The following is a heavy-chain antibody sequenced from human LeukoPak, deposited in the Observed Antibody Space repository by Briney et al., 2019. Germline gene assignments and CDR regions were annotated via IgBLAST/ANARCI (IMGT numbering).Heavy chain of an antibody. Sequence: GGSLRLSCAASVSEFTFSNYGMHWVCQAPGKGLEWVAVISYDGSNKDYADSVKGRFTISRDNAKTSLYLQMNSLRAEDTAVYYCARSSSGWSPRCGMDVWGQGTTVTVSS. CDR2: ISYDGSNK. CDR1: EFTFSNYG. J-gene: IGHJ6*02. D-gene: IGHD6-19*01. V-gene: IGHV3-30*03. CDR3: ARSSSGWSPRCGMDV.